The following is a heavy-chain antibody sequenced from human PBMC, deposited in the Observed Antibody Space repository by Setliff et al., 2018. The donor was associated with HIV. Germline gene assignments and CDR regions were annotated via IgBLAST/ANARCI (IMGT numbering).Heavy chain of an antibody. CDR2: IIPIFGTA. CDR3: ARRGGGGTTSLVGLDY. CDR1: GGTFSSYT. Sequence: GASVKVSCKASGGTFSSYTISWVRQAPGQGLEWMGGIIPIFGTANYAQKFQGRVTITADESTSTAYMELSSLRSEDTAVYYWARRGGGGTTSLVGLDYWGQGTLVTVSS. D-gene: IGHD1-26*01. V-gene: IGHV1-69*13. J-gene: IGHJ4*02.